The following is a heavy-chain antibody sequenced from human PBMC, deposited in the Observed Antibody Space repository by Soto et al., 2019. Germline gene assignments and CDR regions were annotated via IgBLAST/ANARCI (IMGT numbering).Heavy chain of an antibody. CDR3: ARDTGALTYYYDSSGGYYGMDV. CDR1: GFTFSSYW. V-gene: IGHV3-21*01. J-gene: IGHJ6*02. CDR2: ISSSSSHI. D-gene: IGHD3-22*01. Sequence: GGSLRLSCAASGFTFSSYWMYWVRQAPGKGPEWVSSISSSSSHIYYADSVKGRFTISRDNAKNSLYLQMNSLRAEDTAVYYCARDTGALTYYYDSSGGYYGMDVWGQGTTVTVSS.